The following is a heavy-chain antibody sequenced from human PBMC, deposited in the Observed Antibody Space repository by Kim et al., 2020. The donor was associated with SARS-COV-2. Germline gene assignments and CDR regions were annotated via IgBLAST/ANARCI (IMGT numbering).Heavy chain of an antibody. D-gene: IGHD6-19*01. Sequence: SETLSLTCAVYGGSFSGYYWSWIRQPPGKGLEWIGEINHSGSTNYNPSLKSRGSISVDTSKNQFSLKLSYVTAADTAVYYCARGRSSPLAVAGAEYFQHWGQGTLVTVSS. CDR1: GGSFSGYY. V-gene: IGHV4-34*01. CDR3: ARGRSSPLAVAGAEYFQH. J-gene: IGHJ1*01. CDR2: INHSGST.